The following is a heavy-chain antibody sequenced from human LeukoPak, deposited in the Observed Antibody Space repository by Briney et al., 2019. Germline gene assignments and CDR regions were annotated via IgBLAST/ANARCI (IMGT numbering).Heavy chain of an antibody. J-gene: IGHJ4*02. CDR1: GGTFSSYA. CDR2: IIPILGIA. V-gene: IGHV1-69*04. D-gene: IGHD1-26*01. Sequence: SVKVSCKASGGTFSSYAISWVRPAPGQGLEWMGRIIPILGIANYAQKFQGRVTITADKSTSTAYMELSSLRSEDTAVYYCARSYSGSYIYYFDYWGQGTLVTVSS. CDR3: ARSYSGSYIYYFDY.